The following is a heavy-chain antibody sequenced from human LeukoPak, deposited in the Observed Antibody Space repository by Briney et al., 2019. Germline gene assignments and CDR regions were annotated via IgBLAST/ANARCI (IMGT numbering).Heavy chain of an antibody. V-gene: IGHV1-2*02. CDR3: ARGYGGTLILNYFDY. CDR2: INPNSGGT. D-gene: IGHD3-16*01. J-gene: IGHJ4*02. Sequence: ASVKVSCKASGYTFTGYFMHWVRQAPGQGLEWMGWINPNSGGTNYAQKFQGRVTMTGDTSISTAYMDLSSLRSDDTAVYYCARGYGGTLILNYFDYWGQGTLVTVSS. CDR1: GYTFTGYF.